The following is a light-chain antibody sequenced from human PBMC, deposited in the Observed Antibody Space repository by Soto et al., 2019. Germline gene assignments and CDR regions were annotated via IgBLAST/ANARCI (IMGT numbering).Light chain of an antibody. CDR2: DAS. Sequence: EIVLTQSPGTLSLSPGERATLSCRASQSVSSSYLAWYQQKPGQAPRLLIYDASRRATGIPDRFSGCGSGTDFTLTISRLEPEDFAVYYCQQYGSSLYTFGQGTKLEIK. V-gene: IGKV3-20*01. CDR1: QSVSSSY. CDR3: QQYGSSLYT. J-gene: IGKJ2*01.